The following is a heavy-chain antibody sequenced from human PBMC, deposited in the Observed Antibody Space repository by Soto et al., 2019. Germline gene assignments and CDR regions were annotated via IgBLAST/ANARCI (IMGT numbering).Heavy chain of an antibody. CDR1: GFTVSSNY. CDR3: ARAVIEGYYDSSPYYFDY. Sequence: EVQLVESGGGLIQPGGSLRLSCAASGFTVSSNYMSWVRQAPGKGLEWVSVVYSGGSTYYADSVKGRFGISRDNSKNTLYRQMNSLRDEDTAVYYCARAVIEGYYDSSPYYFDYWGQGTLVTVSS. V-gene: IGHV3-53*01. J-gene: IGHJ4*02. CDR2: VYSGGST. D-gene: IGHD3-22*01.